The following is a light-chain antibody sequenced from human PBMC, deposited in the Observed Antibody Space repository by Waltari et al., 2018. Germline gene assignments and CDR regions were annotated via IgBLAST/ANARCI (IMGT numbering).Light chain of an antibody. J-gene: IGLJ2*01. CDR3: CSYAGSKDL. CDR2: EGS. Sequence: QSALTQPASVSGSPGQSITISCTGTSSDVGGYNLVSWYQHHPGKAPKLIIYEGSKRPSGVSYRFSGSKSGYTASPTISGLQAEDEADYYCCSYAGSKDLFGGGTKLTVL. V-gene: IGLV2-23*01. CDR1: SSDVGGYNL.